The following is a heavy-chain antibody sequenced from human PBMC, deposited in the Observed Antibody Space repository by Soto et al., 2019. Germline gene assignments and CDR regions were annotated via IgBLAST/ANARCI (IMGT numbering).Heavy chain of an antibody. D-gene: IGHD2-15*01. CDR3: AKKVAITTTAKPKGQFDY. CDR1: GDSIDSSNW. CDR2: IHHSGST. V-gene: IGHV4-4*02. J-gene: IGHJ4*02. Sequence: SGTLSLTCAVSGDSIDSSNWWSWVRQAPGKGLEWIGEIHHSGSTNYNPSLKSRVTISVDKSKNHFSLNLSSVTAADTAVYYCAKKVAITTTAKPKGQFDYWGQGTLVTVSS.